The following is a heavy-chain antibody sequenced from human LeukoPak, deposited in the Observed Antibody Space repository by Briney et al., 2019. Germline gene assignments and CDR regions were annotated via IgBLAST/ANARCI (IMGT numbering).Heavy chain of an antibody. V-gene: IGHV3-48*02. J-gene: IGHJ4*02. CDR1: GLSFSSYS. Sequence: GVSLRLSCASSGLSFSSYSMNWVRQAPGKGLEWVSHISSSSSGIYYADSVKGRFTISRDNAKNSLYLHMNSLRDEDTAAYYCARDSGNSFDYWGQGTLVTVSS. CDR3: ARDSGNSFDY. CDR2: ISSSSSGI.